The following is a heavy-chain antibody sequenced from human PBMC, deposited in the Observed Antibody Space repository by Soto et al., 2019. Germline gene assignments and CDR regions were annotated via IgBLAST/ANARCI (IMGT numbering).Heavy chain of an antibody. CDR1: GFTFSSYA. CDR2: ISYDRSNK. D-gene: IGHD3-22*01. J-gene: IGHJ6*02. V-gene: IGHV3-30-3*01. Sequence: GGSLRLSCAASGFTFSSYAMHWVRQAPGKGLEWVAVISYDRSNKYYADSVRGRFTISRDNSKNTLYLQMNSLRAEDTAVYYCARDRYDRSFMDVWGQGTTVIVSS. CDR3: ARDRYDRSFMDV.